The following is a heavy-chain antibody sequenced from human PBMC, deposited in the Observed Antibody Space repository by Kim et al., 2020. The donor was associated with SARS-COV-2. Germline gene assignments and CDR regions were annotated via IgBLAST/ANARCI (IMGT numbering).Heavy chain of an antibody. CDR1: GFTFSSYG. V-gene: IGHV3-30*18. D-gene: IGHD2-2*01. J-gene: IGHJ6*01. CDR3: AKTLSTVVPAATDYYYG. Sequence: GGSLRLSCAASGFTFSSYGMHWVRQAPGKGLEWVAVISYDGSNKYYADSVKGRFTISRDNSKNTLYLQMNSLRAEDTAVYYCAKTLSTVVPAATDYYYG. CDR2: ISYDGSNK.